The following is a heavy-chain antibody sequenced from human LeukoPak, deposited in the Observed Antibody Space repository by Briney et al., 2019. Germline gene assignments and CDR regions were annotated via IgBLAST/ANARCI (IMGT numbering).Heavy chain of an antibody. D-gene: IGHD6-13*01. J-gene: IGHJ6*02. V-gene: IGHV4-34*01. CDR3: AGGNSSSWYPGTYYYYGMDV. Sequence: SETLSLTCAVYGGSFSGYYWSWIRQPPGKGLEWIGEINHSGSTNYNPSLKSRVTISVGTSKNQFSLKLSSVTAADTAVYYCAGGNSSSWYPGTYYYYGMDVWGQGTTVTVSS. CDR1: GGSFSGYY. CDR2: INHSGST.